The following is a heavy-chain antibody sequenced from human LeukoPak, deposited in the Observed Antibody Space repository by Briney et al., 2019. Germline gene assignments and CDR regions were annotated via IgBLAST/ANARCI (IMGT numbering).Heavy chain of an antibody. Sequence: HPGGSLRLSCAASGFTVSSNYMSWVRQALGKGLEWVSLTYSGGTTYYADSVRGRFTISRDNSKNTLYLQMNSLRAEDTAVYYCATPLIVATPPHYFDYWGQGTLVTVSS. V-gene: IGHV3-66*01. CDR1: GFTVSSNY. D-gene: IGHD5-12*01. J-gene: IGHJ4*02. CDR2: TYSGGTT. CDR3: ATPLIVATPPHYFDY.